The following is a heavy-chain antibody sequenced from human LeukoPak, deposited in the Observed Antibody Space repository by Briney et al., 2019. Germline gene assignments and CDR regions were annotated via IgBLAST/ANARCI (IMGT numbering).Heavy chain of an antibody. CDR3: AKGAFGELWPDY. V-gene: IGHV3-30*18. D-gene: IGHD3-10*01. Sequence: GGSLRLSCVGSGFTFRTYGMHWVRQAPGKGLEWVAVISYDEGKKDYADSVKGRFTISRDNSKNTLYLQMNSLRAEDTAVYYCAKGAFGELWPDYWGQGTLVTVSS. J-gene: IGHJ4*02. CDR2: ISYDEGKK. CDR1: GFTFRTYG.